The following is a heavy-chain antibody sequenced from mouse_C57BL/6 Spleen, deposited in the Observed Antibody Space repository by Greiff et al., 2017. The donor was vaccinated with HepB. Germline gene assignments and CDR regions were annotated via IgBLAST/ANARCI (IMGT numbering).Heavy chain of an antibody. V-gene: IGHV2-5*01. Sequence: VQLQESGPGLVQPSQSLSITCTVSGFSLTSYGVHWVRQSPGKGLEWLGVIWRGGSTDYNAAFMSRLSITKDNSKSQVFFKMNSLQADDTAIYYCAKTSYGSSYSWFAYWGQGTLVTVSA. CDR1: GFSLTSYG. J-gene: IGHJ3*01. CDR2: IWRGGST. CDR3: AKTSYGSSYSWFAY. D-gene: IGHD1-1*01.